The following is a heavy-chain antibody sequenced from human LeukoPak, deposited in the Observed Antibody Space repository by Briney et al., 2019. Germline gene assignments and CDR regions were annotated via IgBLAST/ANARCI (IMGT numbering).Heavy chain of an antibody. CDR2: INHSGST. CDR1: GGSFSGYY. CDR3: ARGRRTGVVAILPSYYFDY. Sequence: SETLSLTCAVYGGSFSGYYWSWIRQPPGKGLEWIGEINHSGSTNYNPSLKSRVTISVDTSKNQFSLKLSSVTAADTAVYYCARGRRTGVVAILPSYYFDYWGQGTLVTVSS. J-gene: IGHJ4*02. V-gene: IGHV4-34*01. D-gene: IGHD3-22*01.